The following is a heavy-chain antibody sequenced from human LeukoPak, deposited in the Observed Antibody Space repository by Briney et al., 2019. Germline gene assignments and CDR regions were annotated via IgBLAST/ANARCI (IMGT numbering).Heavy chain of an antibody. Sequence: GGSLRLSCAASGFTFSNYWMTWVRQAPGKGLAWVANIKQDGSEKYYVDSVKGRFTISRDNAKNSLYLQMNSLRAEDTALYYCAKAVYSYGYSYFDYWGQGTLVTVSS. V-gene: IGHV3-7*03. CDR3: AKAVYSYGYSYFDY. D-gene: IGHD5-18*01. J-gene: IGHJ4*02. CDR1: GFTFSNYW. CDR2: IKQDGSEK.